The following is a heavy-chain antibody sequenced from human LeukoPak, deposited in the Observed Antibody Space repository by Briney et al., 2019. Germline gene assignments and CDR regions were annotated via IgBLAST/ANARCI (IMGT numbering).Heavy chain of an antibody. CDR1: GFTFSSAW. V-gene: IGHV3-15*01. J-gene: IGHJ6*03. CDR2: IKQISNGGTT. CDR3: ASPINFWSGPYYYYYYMDV. D-gene: IGHD3-3*01. Sequence: GGSLRLSCAASGFTFSSAWMTWVRQTPGKGLEWVGRIKQISNGGTTDYAAPVKDRFTISRDDSINTLYLQMNSLKTEDTAVYYCASPINFWSGPYYYYYYMDVWGKGTTVTVSS.